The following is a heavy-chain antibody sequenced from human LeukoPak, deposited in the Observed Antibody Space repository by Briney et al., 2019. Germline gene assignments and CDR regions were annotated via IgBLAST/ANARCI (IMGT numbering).Heavy chain of an antibody. D-gene: IGHD6-13*01. J-gene: IGHJ4*02. CDR2: TYHSGST. CDR1: GGSISSSGYY. CDR3: ARARDQQLALDY. Sequence: PSETLSLTCTVSGGSISSSGYYWGWIRQPPGKGLEWIGSTYHSGSTYYSPSLKSRVTISVDTSKNQFSLKLRSVTAADTAVYYCARARDQQLALDYWGQGTLVTVSS. V-gene: IGHV4-39*07.